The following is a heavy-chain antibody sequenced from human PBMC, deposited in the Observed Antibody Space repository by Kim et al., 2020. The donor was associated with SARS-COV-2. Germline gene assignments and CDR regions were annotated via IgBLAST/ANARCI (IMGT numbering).Heavy chain of an antibody. Sequence: GGSLRLSCEVSGMTVNSVLMTWVRQSPGKGLEWVSLIYSDGETFHADSVKGRFTISRDNSKNMLYLQMDSVRVEDTAIYYCSSGVGDYWGQGTQVTVSS. CDR1: GMTVNSVL. J-gene: IGHJ4*02. CDR3: SSGVGDY. V-gene: IGHV3-53*01. CDR2: IYSDGET. D-gene: IGHD3-16*01.